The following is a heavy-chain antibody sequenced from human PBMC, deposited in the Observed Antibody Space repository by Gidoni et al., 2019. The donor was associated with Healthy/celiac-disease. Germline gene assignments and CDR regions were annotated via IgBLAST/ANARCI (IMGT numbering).Heavy chain of an antibody. CDR1: GFTFSSYA. J-gene: IGHJ3*02. CDR2: ISYDGSNK. D-gene: IGHD2-21*02. Sequence: QVQLVESGGGVVQPGRSLRLSCAASGFTFSSYAIPGVRQAPGKGLEWVAVISYDGSNKYYADSVKGRFTISRDNSKNTLYLQMNSLRAEDTAVYYCARGIIYCGGDCYPVADAFDIWGQGTMVTVSS. CDR3: ARGIIYCGGDCYPVADAFDI. V-gene: IGHV3-30-3*01.